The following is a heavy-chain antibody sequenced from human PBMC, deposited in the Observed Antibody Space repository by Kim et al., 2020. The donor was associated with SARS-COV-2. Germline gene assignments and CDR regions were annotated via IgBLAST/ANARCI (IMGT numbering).Heavy chain of an antibody. CDR1: GPNFSNYS. V-gene: IGHV3-48*01. J-gene: IGHJ3*02. CDR2: ISWNSKTV. Sequence: GGSLRLSCGATGPNFSNYSMTWVRQVPGKGLEWVSYISWNSKTVYYADSVKGRFNISRDNVKNSLFLRMDSLTAEDTAVYYCARDTYNLLTDYYHNVFDIWGQGTLVTVSS. CDR3: ARDTYNLLTDYYHNVFDI. D-gene: IGHD3-9*01.